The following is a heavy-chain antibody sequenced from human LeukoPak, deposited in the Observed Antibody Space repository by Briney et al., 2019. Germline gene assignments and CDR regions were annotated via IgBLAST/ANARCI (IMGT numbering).Heavy chain of an antibody. D-gene: IGHD2-2*01. V-gene: IGHV4-34*01. J-gene: IGHJ6*04. CDR1: GGSFSDYY. Sequence: SEALSLTCAVYGGSFSDYYWNWIRQPPGKGLEWIGEINHSGTTNYNPSLKSRVTISVDTSKNQFSLRLSAVTAADTAVYHCARGLRLPSRSAPAVPHVWAKGTTVTVSA. CDR2: INHSGTT. CDR3: ARGLRLPSRSAPAVPHV.